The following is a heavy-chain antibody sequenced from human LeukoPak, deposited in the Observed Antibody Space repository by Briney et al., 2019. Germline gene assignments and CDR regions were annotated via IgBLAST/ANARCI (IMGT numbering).Heavy chain of an antibody. V-gene: IGHV1-8*01. CDR3: ARGAGSLDAFDI. CDR2: MNPNSGNT. CDR1: GYTFTSYD. J-gene: IGHJ3*02. D-gene: IGHD2-15*01. Sequence: GASVKVSCKASGYTFTSYDINWVRQATGQGLEWMGWMNPNSGNTGYAQKFQGRVTMTRDTSISTAYMELSRLTSDDTAVYYCARGAGSLDAFDIWGQGTMVAVSS.